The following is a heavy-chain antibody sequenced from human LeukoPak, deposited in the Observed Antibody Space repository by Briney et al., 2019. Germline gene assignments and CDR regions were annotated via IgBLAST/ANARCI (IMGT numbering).Heavy chain of an antibody. V-gene: IGHV5-10-1*01. CDR1: GFSFTCFW. J-gene: IGHJ4*02. CDR2: IDPSDSYT. CDR3: AATGYSSGGSNFDD. Sequence: GQSLKFSCNGPGFSFTCFWISRVGHVRGQGRGWRGRIDPSDSYTNYSPSFQGHVTISADKSIRTAYLQWSSLKASDTAMYYCAATGYSSGGSNFDDWGQGTLVTVSS. D-gene: IGHD6-19*01.